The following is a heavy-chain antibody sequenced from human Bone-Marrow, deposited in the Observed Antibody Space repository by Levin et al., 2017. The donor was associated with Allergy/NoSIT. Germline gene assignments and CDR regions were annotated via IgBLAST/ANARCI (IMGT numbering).Heavy chain of an antibody. CDR3: ARLREVPYYFDY. Sequence: SETLSLTCAVSGGSISSGGYSWSWIRQPPGKGLEWIGYIYHSGSTYYNPSLKSRVTISVDRSKNQFSLKLSSVTAADTAVYYCARLREVPYYFDYWGQGTLVTVSS. V-gene: IGHV4-30-2*01. D-gene: IGHD3-10*01. CDR1: GGSISSGGYS. CDR2: IYHSGST. J-gene: IGHJ4*02.